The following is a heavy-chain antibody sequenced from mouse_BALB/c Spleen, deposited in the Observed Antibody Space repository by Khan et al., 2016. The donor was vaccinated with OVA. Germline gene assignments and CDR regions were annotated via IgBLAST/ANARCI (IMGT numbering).Heavy chain of an antibody. CDR2: INPNNGDS. J-gene: IGHJ3*01. CDR3: ARSGYGNPFAY. CDR1: GYTFTSYY. Sequence: QVRLQQSGAELVKPGTSVKISCKASGYTFTSYYMYWVKQRPGQGLEWIGGINPNNGDSNFNEKFKSKATLTVDKSSSTAYMQLGIRTSEDSAVYYCARSGYGNPFAYWGQGTLVTVSA. D-gene: IGHD2-1*01. V-gene: IGHV1S81*02.